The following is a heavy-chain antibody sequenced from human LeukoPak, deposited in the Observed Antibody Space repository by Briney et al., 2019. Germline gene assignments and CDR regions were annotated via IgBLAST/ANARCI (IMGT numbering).Heavy chain of an antibody. V-gene: IGHV6-1*01. CDR1: GDSVSNNNAA. Sequence: SQTLSLTCVISGDSVSNNNAAWNWIRQSPSRGLEWLGRTYYTSKWFHDYAVSVNSRITINPDTSKNQFSLQLNSVTPEDTAVYYCARGLGYGSGWNYFDYWGQGTLVTVSS. CDR3: ARGLGYGSGWNYFDY. D-gene: IGHD6-19*01. J-gene: IGHJ4*02. CDR2: TYYTSKWFH.